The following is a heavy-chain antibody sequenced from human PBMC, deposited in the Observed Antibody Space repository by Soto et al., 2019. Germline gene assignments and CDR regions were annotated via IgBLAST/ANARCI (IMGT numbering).Heavy chain of an antibody. CDR1: GFTFSSYA. Sequence: QVQLVESGGGVVQPGRSLRLSCAASGFTFSSYAMHWARQAPGKGLEWVAVISYDGSNKYYADSVKGRFTISRDNSKNTLYLQMNNLRAEDTRMYQLARAIISGWTWRFYPWGQGTLVTVSS. CDR2: ISYDGSNK. J-gene: IGHJ5*02. D-gene: IGHD6-19*01. CDR3: ARAIISGWTWRFYP. V-gene: IGHV3-30-3*01.